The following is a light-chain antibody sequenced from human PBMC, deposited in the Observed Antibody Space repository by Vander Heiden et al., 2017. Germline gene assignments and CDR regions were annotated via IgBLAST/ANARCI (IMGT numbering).Light chain of an antibody. J-gene: IGLJ2*01. V-gene: IGLV1-47*02. CDR1: SSNIGSNY. CDR2: TNN. CDR3: ATWDDSLTVV. Sequence: QSVLTQPPSASGTPGQRVTISCSGSSSNIGSNYGYWYQQLPGTAPKLLIYTNNQRPSGVPDRFSGSKSGTSASLAITGLRSEDEADYYCATWDDSLTVVFGGGTKLTVL.